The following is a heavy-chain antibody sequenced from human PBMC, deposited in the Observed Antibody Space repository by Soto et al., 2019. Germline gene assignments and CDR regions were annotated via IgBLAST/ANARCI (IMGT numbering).Heavy chain of an antibody. CDR1: GFTVSSNY. J-gene: IGHJ6*02. CDR3: SSPVWVGEPALSYYGMDV. V-gene: IGHV3-66*01. D-gene: IGHD3-10*01. CDR2: IYSGGST. Sequence: EVQLVESGGGLVQPGGSLRLSCAASGFTVSSNYMSWVRQAPGKGLEWVSVIYSGGSTYYADSVKGRFTISRDNSKNTLYLQMNSLRAEDTAVYYCSSPVWVGEPALSYYGMDVWGQGTTVTVSS.